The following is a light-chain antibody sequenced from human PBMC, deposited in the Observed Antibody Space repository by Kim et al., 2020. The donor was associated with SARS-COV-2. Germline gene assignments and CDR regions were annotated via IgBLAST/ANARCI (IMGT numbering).Light chain of an antibody. CDR2: RNN. CDR3: AAWDDSLSGYV. J-gene: IGLJ1*01. CDR1: SSNIGTNS. Sequence: GQRVTISCSGRSSNIGTNSVYWYQQLPGTTHKLLMSRNNQRPSGVPDRFSVSKSGTSASLAISGLRSEDEANYYCAAWDDSLSGYVFGTGTKVTVL. V-gene: IGLV1-47*01.